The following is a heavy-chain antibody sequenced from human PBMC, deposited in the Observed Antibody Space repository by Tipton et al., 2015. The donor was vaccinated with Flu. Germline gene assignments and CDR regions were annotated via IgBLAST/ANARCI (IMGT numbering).Heavy chain of an antibody. J-gene: IGHJ3*02. CDR3: ARDLIEGGSSSDAFDI. CDR1: GGSISSYY. Sequence: TLSLTCTVSGGSISSYYWSWIRQPAGKGLEWIGRIYTSGSTNYNPSLKSRVTMSVDTSKNQFSLKLSPVTAADTAVYYCARDLIEGGSSSDAFDIWGQGTMVTVSS. D-gene: IGHD6-6*01. CDR2: IYTSGST. V-gene: IGHV4-4*07.